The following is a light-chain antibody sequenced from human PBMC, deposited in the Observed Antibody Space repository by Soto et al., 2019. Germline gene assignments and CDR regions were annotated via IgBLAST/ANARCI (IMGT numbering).Light chain of an antibody. CDR2: GAS. Sequence: EIVMTPSPATLSVSPGGRATLSRRALQSISYPLAWYQQKPGQAPRLLIHGASTRATGFPARFSGSGSGTDFTLTISSLQSEDFAVYYCQQYNNWPWTFGQGTKVDIK. J-gene: IGKJ1*01. CDR3: QQYNNWPWT. CDR1: QSISYP. V-gene: IGKV3-15*01.